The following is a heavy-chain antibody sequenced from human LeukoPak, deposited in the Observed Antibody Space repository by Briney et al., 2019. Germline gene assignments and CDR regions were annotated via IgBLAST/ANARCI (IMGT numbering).Heavy chain of an antibody. V-gene: IGHV3-23*01. CDR2: ISGSGGST. CDR1: GFTFSSYA. J-gene: IGHJ4*02. D-gene: IGHD3-16*02. Sequence: GGSLRLSCAASGFTFSSYAMSWVRQAPGKGLEWVSAISGSGGSTYYADSVKGRFTISRDNSKNTLYLQVNSLRAEDTAVYYCAKDGRGHYDYVWGSYRSYHTAYFDYWGQGTLVTVSS. CDR3: AKDGRGHYDYVWGSYRSYHTAYFDY.